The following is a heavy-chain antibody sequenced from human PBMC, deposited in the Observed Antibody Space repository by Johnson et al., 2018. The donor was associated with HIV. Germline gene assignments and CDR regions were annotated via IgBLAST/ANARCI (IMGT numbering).Heavy chain of an antibody. CDR1: GLSFSNFG. J-gene: IGHJ3*02. Sequence: VQLVESGGGVVQPGRSLRLSCVASGLSFSNFGIHWVRQAPGKGLEWVSYISSSGSTIYYADSVKGRFTISRDNAKNSLYLQMNSLRAEDTAVYYCAKGESSSSEPDAFDIWGQGTMVTVSS. V-gene: IGHV3-48*04. CDR2: ISSSGSTI. D-gene: IGHD6-6*01. CDR3: AKGESSSSEPDAFDI.